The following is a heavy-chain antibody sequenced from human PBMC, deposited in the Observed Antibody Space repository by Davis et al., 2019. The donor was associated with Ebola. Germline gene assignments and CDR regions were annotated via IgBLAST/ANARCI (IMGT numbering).Heavy chain of an antibody. V-gene: IGHV1-3*01. CDR2: INAGNGNT. CDR1: GYTFTSYA. CDR3: ARESCSSTSCYFDY. J-gene: IGHJ4*02. Sequence: ASVKVSCKASGYTFTSYAMHWVRQAPGQRLEWMGWINAGNGNTKYSQKFQGRVTITRDTSASTAYMELSSLRFEDTAVYYCARESCSSTSCYFDYWGQGTLVTVSS. D-gene: IGHD2-2*01.